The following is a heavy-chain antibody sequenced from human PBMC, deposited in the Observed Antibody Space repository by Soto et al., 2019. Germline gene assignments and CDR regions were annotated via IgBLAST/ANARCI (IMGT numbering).Heavy chain of an antibody. J-gene: IGHJ4*02. V-gene: IGHV3-48*01. D-gene: IGHD6-13*01. CDR3: ARVPIAADEHFDY. Sequence: ETLSLTCTVSSAPVSSTTYTWGWIRQPPGKGLEWVSYISSTSSTIYYADSAKGRFTISRDNAKTSLYLQMNSLRAEDTAVYYCARVPIAADEHFDYWGQGTLVTVSS. CDR1: SAPVSSTTYT. CDR2: ISSTSSTI.